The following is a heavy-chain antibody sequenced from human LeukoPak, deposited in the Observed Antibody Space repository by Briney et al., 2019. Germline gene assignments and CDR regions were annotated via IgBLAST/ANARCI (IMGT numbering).Heavy chain of an antibody. V-gene: IGHV3-7*01. CDR1: GFTFSSYW. CDR3: AREYCSGTSRYGYFDY. J-gene: IGHJ4*02. CDR2: IKQDGSQI. Sequence: GGSLRLSCATSGFTFSSYWMSWVRRAPGKGLEWVANIKQDGSQIFYEDSVKGRFTISRDTAKNSLSLQMNSLRAEDTAVYYCAREYCSGTSRYGYFDYWGQGTLVTVSS. D-gene: IGHD2-2*01.